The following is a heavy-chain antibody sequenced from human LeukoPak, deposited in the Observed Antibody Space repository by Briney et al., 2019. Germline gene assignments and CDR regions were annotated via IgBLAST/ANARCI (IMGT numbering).Heavy chain of an antibody. CDR3: ARYGYYAYDY. J-gene: IGHJ4*02. CDR1: GDPMNEYY. Sequence: SETLSLTCTVSGDPMNEYYWSWVRQPPGKGLELIGYVFYTGRTNYRPSLKNRVTISLDTSKNQFSLRLSSVTAADTAVYYCARYGYYAYDYWGQGNLVTVSS. D-gene: IGHD3-3*01. CDR2: VFYTGRT. V-gene: IGHV4-59*01.